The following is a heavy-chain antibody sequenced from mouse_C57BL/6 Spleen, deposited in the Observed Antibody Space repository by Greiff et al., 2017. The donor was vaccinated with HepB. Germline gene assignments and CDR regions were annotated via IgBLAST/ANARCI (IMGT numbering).Heavy chain of an antibody. CDR3: ARHEDYDFSFAY. J-gene: IGHJ3*01. D-gene: IGHD2-4*01. CDR2: ISNLAYSI. V-gene: IGHV5-15*01. Sequence: EVQGVESGGGLVQPGGSLKLSCAASGFTFSDYGMAWVRQAPRKGPEWVAFISNLAYSIYYADTVTGRFTISRENAKNTLYLEMSSLRSEDTAMYYCARHEDYDFSFAYWGQGTLVTVSA. CDR1: GFTFSDYG.